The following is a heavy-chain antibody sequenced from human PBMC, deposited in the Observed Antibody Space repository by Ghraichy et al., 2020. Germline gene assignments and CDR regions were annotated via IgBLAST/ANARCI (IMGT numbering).Heavy chain of an antibody. D-gene: IGHD5-18*01. CDR1: GGSISSYY. V-gene: IGHV4-59*01. CDR2: IYYSGST. Sequence: SETLSLTCTVSGGSISSYYWSWIRQPPGKGLEWIGYIYYSGSTNYNPSLKSRVTISVDTSKNQFSLKLSSVTTADTAVYYCARDEGQLWPIGAFDIWGQGTMVTVSS. CDR3: ARDEGQLWPIGAFDI. J-gene: IGHJ3*02.